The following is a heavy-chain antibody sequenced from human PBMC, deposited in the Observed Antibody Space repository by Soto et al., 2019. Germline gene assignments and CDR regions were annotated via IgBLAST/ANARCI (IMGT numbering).Heavy chain of an antibody. CDR3: ASDPYYYASGF. Sequence: TGGSLRLSCAASGFRFSDVYMTWIRQAPGKGLEWVSKISGDGATIYYADSVKGRFTVSRDNARNSVYLQMNSLRADDTAVYYCASDPYYYASGFWGQGTLVTVSS. J-gene: IGHJ4*02. CDR2: ISGDGATI. V-gene: IGHV3-11*01. D-gene: IGHD3-10*01. CDR1: GFRFSDVY.